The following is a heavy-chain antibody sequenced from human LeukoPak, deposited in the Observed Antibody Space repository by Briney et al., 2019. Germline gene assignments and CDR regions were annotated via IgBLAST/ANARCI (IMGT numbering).Heavy chain of an antibody. CDR1: GFTFSSYG. CDR2: ISYDGSNK. Sequence: GGSLRLSCAASGFTFSSYGMHWVRQARGKGLEWVAVISYDGSNKYYADSVKGRFTISRDNSKNTLYLQMNSLRAEDTAVYYCAKASRLTTYYFDYWGQGTLVTVSS. CDR3: AKASRLTTYYFDY. J-gene: IGHJ4*02. D-gene: IGHD1-1*01. V-gene: IGHV3-30*18.